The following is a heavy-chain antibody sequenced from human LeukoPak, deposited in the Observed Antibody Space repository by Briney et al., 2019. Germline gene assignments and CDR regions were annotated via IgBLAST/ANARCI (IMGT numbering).Heavy chain of an antibody. CDR1: GFTVSSNY. V-gene: IGHV3-66*01. D-gene: IGHD1-26*01. Sequence: PGGSLRLSCAASGFTVSSNYMSWVRQAPGKGLEWVSFIYSGGRTEYADSVKGRFIISRDNSKNTLYLQMKSLRGEDTAVYYCARESGSYYGVTLDYWGQGTLVTVSS. J-gene: IGHJ4*02. CDR2: IYSGGRT. CDR3: ARESGSYYGVTLDY.